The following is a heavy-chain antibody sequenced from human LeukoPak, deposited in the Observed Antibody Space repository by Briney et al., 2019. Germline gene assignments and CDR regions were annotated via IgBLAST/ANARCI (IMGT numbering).Heavy chain of an antibody. J-gene: IGHJ6*02. Sequence: GGSPRLSCAASGFTFSSYSMNWVRQAPGKGLEWVSSISSSSSYIYYADSVKGRFTISRDNAKNSLYLQMNSLRAEDTAVYYCAREGRLTIFGVDGMDVWGQGTTVTVSS. D-gene: IGHD3-3*01. CDR1: GFTFSSYS. CDR2: ISSSSSYI. V-gene: IGHV3-21*01. CDR3: AREGRLTIFGVDGMDV.